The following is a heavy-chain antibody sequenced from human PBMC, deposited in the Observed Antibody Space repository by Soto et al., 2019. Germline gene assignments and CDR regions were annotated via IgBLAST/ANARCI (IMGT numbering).Heavy chain of an antibody. J-gene: IGHJ6*02. D-gene: IGHD4-17*01. Sequence: KSSETLSLTCLVSGFPISSTYSWGRIRQPPGKGLEWIGSISHSGTTSYSPSLTSRVSISVDTSKNQVSLKLTSVTAADTAVYFCARVTMVIRDSDHFGVDVWGHGTTVTSP. V-gene: IGHV4-38-2*02. CDR1: GFPISSTYS. CDR3: ARVTMVIRDSDHFGVDV. CDR2: ISHSGTT.